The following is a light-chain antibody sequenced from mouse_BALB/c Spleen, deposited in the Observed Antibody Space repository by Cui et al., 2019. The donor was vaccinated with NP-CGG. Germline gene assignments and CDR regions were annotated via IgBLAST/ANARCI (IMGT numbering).Light chain of an antibody. V-gene: IGLV1*01. Sequence: QAVVTQESALNTSPGETVTLTCRSSIGAVTTSNYANWVQEKPDHLFTGLIGGTNNRPPGVPARFSGSLIGDKAALTITGAQTEDEAIYFCALWYSNHWVFGGGTKLTVL. CDR2: GTN. J-gene: IGLJ1*01. CDR1: IGAVTTSNY. CDR3: ALWYSNHWV.